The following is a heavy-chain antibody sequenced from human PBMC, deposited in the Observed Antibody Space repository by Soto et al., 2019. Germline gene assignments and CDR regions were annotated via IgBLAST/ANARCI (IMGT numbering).Heavy chain of an antibody. CDR3: ARDLEDTAMGSGFDSFDI. J-gene: IGHJ3*02. D-gene: IGHD5-18*01. CDR2: ISYDGSNK. Sequence: PGGSLRLSCAASGFTFSSYAMHWVRQAPGKGLEWVAVISYDGSNKYYADSVKGRVSISKDNSKNTVYVQMNSLRAEDTAVYYCARDLEDTAMGSGFDSFDIWGQGTTVTVSS. CDR1: GFTFSSYA. V-gene: IGHV3-30-3*01.